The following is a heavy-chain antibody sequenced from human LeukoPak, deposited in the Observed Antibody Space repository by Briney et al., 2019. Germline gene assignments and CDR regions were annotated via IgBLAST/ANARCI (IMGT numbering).Heavy chain of an antibody. CDR2: IYTSGST. Sequence: SETLSLTCTVSGGSISSYYWSWIRQPPGEGLEWIGYIYTSGSTKYNPSLGSRVTISVDTSKNQFSLKLSSVTAADTAVYYCARREWELPYAFDIWGQGTMVTVSS. J-gene: IGHJ3*02. D-gene: IGHD1-26*01. CDR1: GGSISSYY. CDR3: ARREWELPYAFDI. V-gene: IGHV4-4*09.